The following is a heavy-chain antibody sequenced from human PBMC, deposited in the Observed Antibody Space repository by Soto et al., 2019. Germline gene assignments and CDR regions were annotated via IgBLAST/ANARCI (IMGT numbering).Heavy chain of an antibody. CDR1: GFTFSSYS. D-gene: IGHD3-22*01. CDR2: ISSSSSTI. J-gene: IGHJ5*02. V-gene: IGHV3-48*02. CDR3: AREPRYYYDSSGYLNWFDP. Sequence: GGSLRLSCAASGFTFSSYSTNWVRQAPGKGLEWVSYISSSSSTIYYADSVKGRFTISRDNAKNSLYLQMNSLRDEDTAVYYCAREPRYYYDSSGYLNWFDPWGQGTLVTVSS.